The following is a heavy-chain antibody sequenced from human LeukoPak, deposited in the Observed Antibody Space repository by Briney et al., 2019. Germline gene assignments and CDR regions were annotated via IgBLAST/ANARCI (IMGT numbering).Heavy chain of an antibody. CDR2: IYSGGST. V-gene: IGHV3-53*01. Sequence: PGGSLRLSCAASGFTVSSNYMSWVRQAPGKGLEWVSVIYSGGSTYYADSVKGRFTISRDNSKNTLYLQMNSLRAEDTAVYYCARSSEYSSSSPFDYWGQGTLVTVSS. J-gene: IGHJ4*02. CDR1: GFTVSSNY. D-gene: IGHD6-6*01. CDR3: ARSSEYSSSSPFDY.